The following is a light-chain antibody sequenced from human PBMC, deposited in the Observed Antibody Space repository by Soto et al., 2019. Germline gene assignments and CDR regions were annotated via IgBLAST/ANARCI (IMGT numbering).Light chain of an antibody. CDR2: EVS. Sequence: QSALTQPASESGSPAQTITISCTGTNSDFGGHNYVSLYQHHPGKAPKLMIYEVSNRPSGVSNRFSGSKSGNTASLTISGIQAGDEADYHCSSFSSTSTLYVFGTGTKVTLL. CDR3: SSFSSTSTLYV. J-gene: IGLJ1*01. V-gene: IGLV2-14*01. CDR1: NSDFGGHNY.